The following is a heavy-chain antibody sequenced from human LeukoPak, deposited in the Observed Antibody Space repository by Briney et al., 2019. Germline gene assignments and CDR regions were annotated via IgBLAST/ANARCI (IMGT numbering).Heavy chain of an antibody. D-gene: IGHD2-15*01. CDR2: ISGSGGST. J-gene: IGHJ5*02. V-gene: IGHV3-23*01. CDR1: VFTFSSYA. CDR3: AKDRRYCCGGSCYRWFDP. Sequence: GRSLRLSCAAAVFTFSSYAMTWVRHAPGKGLEWVSAISGSGGSTYYADSVKGRLTISRHNSKNTLYLQMHRLTAEDTSVYDCAKDRRYCCGGSCYRWFDPWGQGPLVIVSS.